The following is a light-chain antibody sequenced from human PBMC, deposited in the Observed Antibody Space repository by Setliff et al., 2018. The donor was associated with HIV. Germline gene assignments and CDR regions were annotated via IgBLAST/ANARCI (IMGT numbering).Light chain of an antibody. CDR1: TSSIGRNA. Sequence: QSVLTQAPSASGTPGQGVTISCSGSTSSIGRNAVNWYQQLPGTAPKLLIYRNNQRPSGVPDRFSGSKSGTAASLAISGLQSEDEADYYCSAWDDNLNGVLFGGGTKVTVL. V-gene: IGLV1-44*01. J-gene: IGLJ3*02. CDR2: RNN. CDR3: SAWDDNLNGVL.